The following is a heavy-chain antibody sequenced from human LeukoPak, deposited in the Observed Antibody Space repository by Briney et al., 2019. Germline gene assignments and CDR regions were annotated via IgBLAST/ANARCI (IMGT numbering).Heavy chain of an antibody. CDR2: IYPGDSDT. Sequence: GESLKISCKGSGYSFTSYWIGWVRQMPGKGLEWMGIIYPGDSDTRYSPSFQGQVTISADKSISTAYLQWSSLKASDTAMYYCARAKYSSSRGYYYYIDVWGKGTTVTVSS. CDR1: GYSFTSYW. V-gene: IGHV5-51*01. CDR3: ARAKYSSSRGYYYYIDV. D-gene: IGHD6-6*01. J-gene: IGHJ6*03.